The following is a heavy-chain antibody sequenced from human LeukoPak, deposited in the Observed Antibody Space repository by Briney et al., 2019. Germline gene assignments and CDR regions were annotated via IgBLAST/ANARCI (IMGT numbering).Heavy chain of an antibody. Sequence: SETLSLTCTVSGGSISSGDYFWSWIRQPPGKGLEWIGYIYYSGSTYYNPSLKSRVTISVDTSKNQFSLKLSSVTAADTAVYYCARGSDDRIVVVPAAISNWFDPWGQGTLVTVSS. J-gene: IGHJ5*02. D-gene: IGHD2-2*01. CDR3: ARGSDDRIVVVPAAISNWFDP. V-gene: IGHV4-30-4*08. CDR2: IYYSGST. CDR1: GGSISSGDYF.